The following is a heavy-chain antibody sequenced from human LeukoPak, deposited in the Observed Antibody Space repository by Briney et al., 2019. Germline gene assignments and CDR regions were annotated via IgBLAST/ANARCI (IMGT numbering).Heavy chain of an antibody. J-gene: IGHJ4*02. D-gene: IGHD2-21*01. Sequence: GGSLRLSCAASGFPFRSYAMHWVRQAPGKGLEWVAFIRYDGSYKYYADSVKGRFTISRDNSKNTLYLQMNSLRAEDTAVYYCARIKSQGVVVPLLRSTYYFDYWGQGTLVTVSS. CDR2: IRYDGSYK. V-gene: IGHV3-30*02. CDR1: GFPFRSYA. CDR3: ARIKSQGVVVPLLRSTYYFDY.